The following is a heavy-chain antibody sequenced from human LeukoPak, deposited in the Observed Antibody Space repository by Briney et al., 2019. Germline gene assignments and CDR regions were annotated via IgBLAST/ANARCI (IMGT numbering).Heavy chain of an antibody. V-gene: IGHV5-51*01. CDR1: GYSFTSYW. CDR3: ATVIAAAGIPHGYFDY. Sequence: GESLRISCKGSGYSFTSYWIGWVRQMPGKGLEWMGIIYPGDSDTRYSPSFQGQVTISADKSISTAYLQWSSLKASDTAMYYCATVIAAAGIPHGYFDYWGQGTLVTVSS. D-gene: IGHD6-13*01. CDR2: IYPGDSDT. J-gene: IGHJ4*02.